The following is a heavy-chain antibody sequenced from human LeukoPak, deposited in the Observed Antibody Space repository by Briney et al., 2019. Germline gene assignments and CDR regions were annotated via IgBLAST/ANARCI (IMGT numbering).Heavy chain of an antibody. Sequence: SETLSLTCMVSVGSLSGYYWSWIRPPPGKVLEWIGYIYTSGSTNYNPPLKSRVTISVATTKNHFSLKLSSVTAADTAVYFCTRGPYCSVTTCYIDYFDYWGQGTLVTVSS. D-gene: IGHD2-2*02. CDR2: IYTSGST. J-gene: IGHJ4*02. CDR3: TRGPYCSVTTCYIDYFDY. V-gene: IGHV4-4*09. CDR1: VGSLSGYY.